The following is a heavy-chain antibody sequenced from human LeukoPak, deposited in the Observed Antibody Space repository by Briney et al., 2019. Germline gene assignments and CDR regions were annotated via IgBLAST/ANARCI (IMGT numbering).Heavy chain of an antibody. CDR1: GFTFSSYG. D-gene: IGHD6-6*01. CDR2: IRYDGSNK. J-gene: IGHJ5*02. CDR3: AKDLVAARLDYWFDP. Sequence: GGSPRLSCAASGFTFSSYGMHWVRQAPGKGLEWVAFIRYDGSNKYYADSVKGRFTISRDNPKNTLYLQMNSLRAEDTAVYYCAKDLVAARLDYWFDPWGQGTLVTVSS. V-gene: IGHV3-30*02.